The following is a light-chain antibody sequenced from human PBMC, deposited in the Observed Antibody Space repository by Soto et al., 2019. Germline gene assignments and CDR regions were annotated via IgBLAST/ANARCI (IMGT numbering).Light chain of an antibody. V-gene: IGLV1-47*01. CDR3: ATWDDSLSVVV. Sequence: QPVLTQPPSPSGTPGQRVTISCSGSSSNIGSNYVYWYQQLPGTAPKLLIYRNSQRPSGVPDRFSGSKSGTSASLAISGLRSEDEADYYCATWDDSLSVVVFGGGTKVTVL. J-gene: IGLJ2*01. CDR1: SSNIGSNY. CDR2: RNS.